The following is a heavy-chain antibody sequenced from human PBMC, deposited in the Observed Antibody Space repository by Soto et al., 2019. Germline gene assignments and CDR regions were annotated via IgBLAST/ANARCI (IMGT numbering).Heavy chain of an antibody. Sequence: QMQVVQSGPEVKKPGTSVKVSCKASGFIFSASAVQWVRQARGQRPEWIGWIVVGSGNTKHAQKFQDRVIITRDMSTSTVYMELSSLRSEDTAVYYCASSRPPTALYWGAFDLWGPGTVVTVSS. D-gene: IGHD1-1*01. CDR3: ASSRPPTALYWGAFDL. J-gene: IGHJ3*01. CDR2: IVVGSGNT. CDR1: GFIFSASA. V-gene: IGHV1-58*01.